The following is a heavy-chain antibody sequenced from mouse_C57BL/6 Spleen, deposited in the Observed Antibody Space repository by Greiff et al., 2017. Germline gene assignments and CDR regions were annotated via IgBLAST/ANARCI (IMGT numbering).Heavy chain of an antibody. CDR3: ALYYDFYFGY. D-gene: IGHD2-4*01. V-gene: IGHV1-72*01. CDR1: GFTFTSDW. J-gene: IGHJ2*01. Sequence: QVQLQQSGAELVKPGASVKLSCKASGFTFTSDWMHWVKQRPGRGLEWIGRIDPNSGGTKYNEKFKSKATMTADKPSSTAYMQLSSLTSEDSAVYSCALYYDFYFGYWGQSTTLTVSS. CDR2: IDPNSGGT.